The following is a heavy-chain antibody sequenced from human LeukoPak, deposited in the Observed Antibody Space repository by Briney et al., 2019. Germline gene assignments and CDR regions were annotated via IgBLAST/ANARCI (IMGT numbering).Heavy chain of an antibody. CDR2: ISTSSSYI. Sequence: PGGSLRLSCAASGFTFSSYSMNWVRQAPGKGLEWVSFISTSSSYIYYADSLKGRFTISRDNAKKSLYLQINSLRAEDTAVYYCARDILDTAVFDYWGQGTLVTVSS. CDR1: GFTFSSYS. J-gene: IGHJ4*02. D-gene: IGHD5-18*01. CDR3: ARDILDTAVFDY. V-gene: IGHV3-21*01.